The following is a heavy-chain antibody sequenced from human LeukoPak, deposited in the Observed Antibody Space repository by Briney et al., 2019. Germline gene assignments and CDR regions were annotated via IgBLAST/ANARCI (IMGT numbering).Heavy chain of an antibody. CDR1: GGTFSSYA. Sequence: ASVKVSCKASGGTFSSYAISWVRQAPGQGLEWMGGIIPIFGTANYAQKFQGRVTITADESTSTAYMELSSLRSEDTAVYYCARDTLPIAWRYFDYWAREPWSPSPQ. D-gene: IGHD3-3*01. J-gene: IGHJ4*02. CDR2: IIPIFGTA. V-gene: IGHV1-69*13. CDR3: ARDTLPIAWRYFDY.